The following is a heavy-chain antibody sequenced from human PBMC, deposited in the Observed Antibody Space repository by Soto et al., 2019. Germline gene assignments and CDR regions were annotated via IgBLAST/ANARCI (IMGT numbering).Heavy chain of an antibody. J-gene: IGHJ6*01. D-gene: IGHD2-15*01. Sequence: TLSLTCPVSGGSISSGGYYCSWIRQHPGNGLEWIGYIYYSGSTYYNPSLKSRVSISVDTSKNQFSLKLSSVTAADTAVYYCARDFCLGYCSRAYYDGIDVWGQGTKVPLFS. CDR2: IYYSGST. V-gene: IGHV4-31*03. CDR1: GGSISSGGYY. CDR3: ARDFCLGYCSRAYYDGIDV.